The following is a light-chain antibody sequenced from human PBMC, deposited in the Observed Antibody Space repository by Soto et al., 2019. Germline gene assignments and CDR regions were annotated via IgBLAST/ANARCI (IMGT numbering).Light chain of an antibody. V-gene: IGKV3-11*01. CDR3: RQRYNWPLS. Sequence: TLLTQSPATLSLSPGERATLSCKASQSIGNSLGWFQQKPGQAPRLLIDDAFNRATGIPARFTGSGSGSDFTLTISSLEHEDFGVYYCRQRYNWPLSVGGGTKVEIK. CDR2: DAF. J-gene: IGKJ4*01. CDR1: QSIGNS.